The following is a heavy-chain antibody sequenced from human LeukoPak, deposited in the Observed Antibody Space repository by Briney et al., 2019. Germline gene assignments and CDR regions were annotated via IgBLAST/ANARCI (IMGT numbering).Heavy chain of an antibody. CDR3: ATSDDSSGSD. CDR2: INQDGSII. J-gene: IGHJ4*02. D-gene: IGHD3-22*01. Sequence: GGSLRLSCAASGFTFSGYWMSWVRRAPGKGLEWVASINQDGSIIHYVDSAKGRFTISRDNAKNSLYLQMNYLRAEDTALYYCATSDDSSGSDWGQGTLVTVSS. CDR1: GFTFSGYW. V-gene: IGHV3-7*01.